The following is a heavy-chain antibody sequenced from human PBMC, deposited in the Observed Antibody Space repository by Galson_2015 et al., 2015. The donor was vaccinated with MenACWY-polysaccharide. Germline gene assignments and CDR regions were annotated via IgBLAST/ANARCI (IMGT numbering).Heavy chain of an antibody. D-gene: IGHD1-26*01. CDR2: MSYSGSA. V-gene: IGHV4-61*01. Sequence: SETLSLTCTVSGGSVTSATYYWSWLRQSPGKGLEWIGYMSYSGSANHNPSLKSRVTISIDTSKNQFSLRLTSVTAADTAMYYCAREPTYSGSFGWFDPWGQGTLVTVSS. CDR1: GGSVTSATYY. J-gene: IGHJ5*02. CDR3: AREPTYSGSFGWFDP.